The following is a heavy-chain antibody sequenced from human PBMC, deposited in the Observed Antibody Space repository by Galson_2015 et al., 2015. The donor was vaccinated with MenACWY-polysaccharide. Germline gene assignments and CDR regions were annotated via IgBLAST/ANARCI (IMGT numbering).Heavy chain of an antibody. CDR1: GYPFINND. CDR3: ARGRVGQIDRYYFDY. D-gene: IGHD3-22*01. CDR2: MNSNSGNT. J-gene: IGHJ4*02. V-gene: IGHV1-8*01. Sequence: VKVSCKASGYPFINNDINWVRQATGQGLEWMGWMNSNSGNTGYAQKFQGRVTMTRDTSISTAYMELSGLRSDDTAVYYCARGRVGQIDRYYFDYWGQGTLVSVSS.